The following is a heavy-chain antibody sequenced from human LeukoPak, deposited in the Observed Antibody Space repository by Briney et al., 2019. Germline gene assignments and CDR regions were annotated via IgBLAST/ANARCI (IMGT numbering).Heavy chain of an antibody. CDR1: GYTFTSYG. CDR2: ISVYNGNT. V-gene: IGHV1-18*01. J-gene: IGHJ5*02. Sequence: ASVKVSCKASGYTFTSYGISWVRQAPGQGLEWMGWISVYNGNTKYAQKFQGRVTMTTDTSTTTAYMELRSLRSDDTAVYYCAREGSAVATYNWFDPWGQGTLVTVSS. D-gene: IGHD5-12*01. CDR3: AREGSAVATYNWFDP.